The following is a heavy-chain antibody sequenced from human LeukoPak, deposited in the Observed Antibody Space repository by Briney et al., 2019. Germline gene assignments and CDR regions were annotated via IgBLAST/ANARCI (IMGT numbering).Heavy chain of an antibody. CDR3: AKALPWQRDFDY. J-gene: IGHJ4*02. CDR2: ISGSGGNT. Sequence: GGSLRLSCAGSGFTFSNYVMSWVRQAPGKGLEWVSTISGSGGNTYYADSVKGRFTTSRDNSKNTLYLQVNSLRGEDTAVYYCAKALPWQRDFDYWGQGTLLTVSS. CDR1: GFTFSNYV. D-gene: IGHD1-1*01. V-gene: IGHV3-23*01.